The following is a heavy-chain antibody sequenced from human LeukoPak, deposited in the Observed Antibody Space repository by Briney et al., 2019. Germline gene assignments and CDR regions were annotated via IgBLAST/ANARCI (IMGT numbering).Heavy chain of an antibody. CDR2: IKQDGSEK. CDR1: GFTFSSYW. V-gene: IGHV3-7*01. CDR3: ARDRGGYGDYRIY. Sequence: PGGSLRLSCAASGFTFSSYWMSWVRQAPGKGLEWVANIKQDGSEKYYVDSVKGRFTISRDNAKNSLYLQMNSLRAEDTAVYYCARDRGGYGDYRIYWGQGTLVTVSS. J-gene: IGHJ4*02. D-gene: IGHD4-17*01.